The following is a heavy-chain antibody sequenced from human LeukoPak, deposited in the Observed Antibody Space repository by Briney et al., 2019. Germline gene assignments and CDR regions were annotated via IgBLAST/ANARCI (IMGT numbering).Heavy chain of an antibody. V-gene: IGHV4-39*02. CDR3: AREEYGSGSYRFDY. CDR1: GGSISSSSYY. J-gene: IGHJ4*02. D-gene: IGHD3-10*01. CDR2: IYYSGST. Sequence: SETLSLTCTVSGGSISSSSYYWGWIRQPPGKGLEWIGGIYYSGSTYYNPSLKSRVTMSVDTSKNQFSLKLSSVTAADTTVYYCAREEYGSGSYRFDYWGQGTLVTVSS.